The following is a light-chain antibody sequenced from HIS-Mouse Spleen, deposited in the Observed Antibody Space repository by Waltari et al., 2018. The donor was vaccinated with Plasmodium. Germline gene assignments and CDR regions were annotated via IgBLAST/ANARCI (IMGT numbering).Light chain of an antibody. CDR1: QSVSSN. J-gene: IGKJ4*02. CDR3: QQRSNWPRVLT. V-gene: IGKV3-15*01. Sequence: EIVMTQSPATLSVSPGERATLSCRASQSVSSNLAWYQQKPGQAPRLLIYGASTRATGIPARLSGSGSGTDFTLTISSLEPEDFAVYYCQQRSNWPRVLTFGGGTKVEIK. CDR2: GAS.